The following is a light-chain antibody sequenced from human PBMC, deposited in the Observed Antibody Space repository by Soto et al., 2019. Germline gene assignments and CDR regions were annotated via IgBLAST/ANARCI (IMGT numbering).Light chain of an antibody. Sequence: DIQMTQSPSTLSASVGDRVTITCRASQSISIWLAWYQQKPGKAPKLLIYDASSLESGVPSRFSGGGSGTEFTLTITSLQPDDFATYYCQQYNGYFGGGTKVEIK. CDR3: QQYNGY. J-gene: IGKJ4*01. V-gene: IGKV1-5*01. CDR1: QSISIW. CDR2: DAS.